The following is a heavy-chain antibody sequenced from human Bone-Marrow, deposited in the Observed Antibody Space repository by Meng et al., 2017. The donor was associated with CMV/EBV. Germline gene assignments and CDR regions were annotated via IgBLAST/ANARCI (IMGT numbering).Heavy chain of an antibody. CDR2: ISGSGGST. V-gene: IGHV3-23*01. Sequence: GGSLRLSCAASGFTFSSYARSWVRQAPGKGLEWVSAISGSGGSTYYADSVKGRFTISRDNSKNTLYLQMNSLRAEDTAVYYCAKDKNIVVVPAAREPDYYYGMDVWGQGTTVTVSS. D-gene: IGHD2-2*01. J-gene: IGHJ6*02. CDR3: AKDKNIVVVPAAREPDYYYGMDV. CDR1: GFTFSSYA.